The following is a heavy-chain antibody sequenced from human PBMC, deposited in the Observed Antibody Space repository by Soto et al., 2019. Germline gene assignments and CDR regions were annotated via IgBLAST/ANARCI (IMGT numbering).Heavy chain of an antibody. CDR1: GGSISSSSYY. D-gene: IGHD4-17*01. J-gene: IGHJ4*02. V-gene: IGHV4-39*01. CDR2: IYYSGST. Sequence: SETLSLTCTVSGGSISSSSYYWGWIRQPPGKGLEWIGSIYYSGSTYYNPSLKSRVTISVDTSKNQFSLKLSSVTAADTAVYYCARPAALSYGDPEGNYFDYWGQGTLVTVSS. CDR3: ARPAALSYGDPEGNYFDY.